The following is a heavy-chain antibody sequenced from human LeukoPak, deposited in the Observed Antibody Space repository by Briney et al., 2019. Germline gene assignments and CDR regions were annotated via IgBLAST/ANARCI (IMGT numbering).Heavy chain of an antibody. J-gene: IGHJ4*02. CDR3: AKEVAGSAYYYFDY. Sequence: PGGSLRLSCVASGFTFSSYAMGWVRQAPGKRPEWVSSLTDSGGTTYYVDSVKGRFTVSRDISKNTLYLQMNSLRAEDTAVYYCAKEVAGSAYYYFDYWGQGTLVTVSS. V-gene: IGHV3-23*01. D-gene: IGHD3-22*01. CDR2: LTDSGGTT. CDR1: GFTFSSYA.